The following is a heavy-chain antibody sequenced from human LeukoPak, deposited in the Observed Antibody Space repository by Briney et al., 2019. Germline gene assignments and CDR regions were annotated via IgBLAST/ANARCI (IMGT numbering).Heavy chain of an antibody. CDR3: ARYASSGYYRYYFDY. J-gene: IGHJ4*02. CDR1: GGSISSSSYS. CDR2: IYYSGST. D-gene: IGHD3-22*01. Sequence: SETLSLTCTVSGGSISSSSYSWGWIRQPPGKGLKWIGTIYYSGSTYYNPSLKSRVTISEDTSKNQFSLNLSSVTAADTAVYYCARYASSGYYRYYFDYWGQGTLVTVSS. V-gene: IGHV4-39*01.